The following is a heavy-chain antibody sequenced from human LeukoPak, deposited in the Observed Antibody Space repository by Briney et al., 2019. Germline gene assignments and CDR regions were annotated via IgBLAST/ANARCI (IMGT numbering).Heavy chain of an antibody. CDR1: GSTFSTYA. V-gene: IGHV3-30*04. CDR3: ARAPYYDSSVYFGC. J-gene: IGHJ4*02. CDR2: ISYDGSNE. Sequence: PGGSLRLSCAASGSTFSTYAMHWVRQAPGKGLEWVAVISYDGSNEYYADSVKGRFTISRDNSKNTLYLQMNSLRPEDTAVYYCARAPYYDSSVYFGCGGQGTLVTVSS. D-gene: IGHD3-22*01.